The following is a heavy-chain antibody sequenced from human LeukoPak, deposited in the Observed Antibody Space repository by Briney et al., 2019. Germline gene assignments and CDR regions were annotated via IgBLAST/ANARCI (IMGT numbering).Heavy chain of an antibody. CDR2: IYPGDSDT. Sequence: GESLKISCENLGYSFLNTWIGWVRQMPGKGLEWMGIIYPGDSDTRYSPSFQGQVTISADKSISTAYLQWSSLKASDTAMYYCARSGGIDAFDIWGQGTMVTVSS. J-gene: IGHJ3*02. V-gene: IGHV5-51*01. CDR1: GYSFLNTW. CDR3: ARSGGIDAFDI. D-gene: IGHD2-15*01.